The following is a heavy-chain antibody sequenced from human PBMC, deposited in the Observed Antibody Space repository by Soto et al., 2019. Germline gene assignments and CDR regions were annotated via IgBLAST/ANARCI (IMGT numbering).Heavy chain of an antibody. V-gene: IGHV3-7*01. CDR1: GFTFSNYW. Sequence: EVQLVESGGDLVQPGGSLRLSCAASGFTFSNYWMSWVRQAPGKGLEWVANIKPDGSEKYYVDSVKGRFTISRDNPKNSLYLQMNSLRARDTAVYYCARAPRHYDFSRGQGTLVTVSS. D-gene: IGHD3-16*01. CDR3: ARAPRHYDFS. CDR2: IKPDGSEK. J-gene: IGHJ4*02.